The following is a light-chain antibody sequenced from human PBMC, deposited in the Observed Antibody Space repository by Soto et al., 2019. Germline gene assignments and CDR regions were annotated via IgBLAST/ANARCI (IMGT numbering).Light chain of an antibody. CDR3: QQYSDNLHT. J-gene: IGKJ2*01. Sequence: DIQMTQSPSTLSASVGDRVTITCRASQSISKWLDWYQQKPGKAPKLLIYEESSLESGVPSRFSGSGSGTEFSFTISSLQADDFASYYSQQYSDNLHTFGQGTQLEIK. V-gene: IGKV1-5*03. CDR2: EES. CDR1: QSISKW.